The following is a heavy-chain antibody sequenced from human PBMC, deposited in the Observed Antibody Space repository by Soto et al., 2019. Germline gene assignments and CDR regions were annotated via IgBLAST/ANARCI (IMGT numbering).Heavy chain of an antibody. V-gene: IGHV1-2*02. CDR2: INPNSGGT. CDR3: AREGVDIVATQSYYYYYGMDV. Sequence: ASVKVSCMASEYTFNGYYMHWVRQAPGQGLEWMGWINPNSGGTNYAQKFQGRVTMTRDTSISTAYMELSRLRSDDTAVYYCAREGVDIVATQSYYYYYGMDVWGQGTTVTVYS. CDR1: EYTFNGYY. D-gene: IGHD5-12*01. J-gene: IGHJ6*02.